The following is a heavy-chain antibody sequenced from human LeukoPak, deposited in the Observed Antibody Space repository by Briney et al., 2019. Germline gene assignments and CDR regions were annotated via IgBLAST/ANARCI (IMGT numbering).Heavy chain of an antibody. CDR2: IHSSGST. Sequence: SETLCLTCSVSDGSISSYYWSWIPHPPGKGLEWIGYIHSSGSTHYNPSLKSRVTTSLDTSKNQFSLKLSSVTAADTAVYYCARLGSYSDHWGQGTLVTVSS. CDR1: DGSISSYY. CDR3: ARLGSYSDH. V-gene: IGHV4-4*09. J-gene: IGHJ4*02. D-gene: IGHD1-26*01.